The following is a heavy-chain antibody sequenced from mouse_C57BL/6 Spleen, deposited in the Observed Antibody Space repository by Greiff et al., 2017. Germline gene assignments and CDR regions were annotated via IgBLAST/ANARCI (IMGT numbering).Heavy chain of an antibody. CDR1: GYTFTSYW. CDR2: IDPSDSYT. V-gene: IGHV1-69*01. D-gene: IGHD2-3*01. Sequence: QVQLQQPGAELVMPGASVKLSCKASGYTFTSYWMHWVKQRPGQGLEWIGEIDPSDSYTNYNKTFKGKSTLTVDKSTRTAYMQLSSLTSEDSAVYYCARSDDGYYEVAYWGQGTLVTGSA. CDR3: ARSDDGYYEVAY. J-gene: IGHJ3*01.